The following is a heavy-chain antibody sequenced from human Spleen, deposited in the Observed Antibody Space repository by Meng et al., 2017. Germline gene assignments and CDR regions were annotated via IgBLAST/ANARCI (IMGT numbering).Heavy chain of an antibody. J-gene: IGHJ3*02. Sequence: SVKVSCKALGGIFSNYVIGWVRQAPGQGLEWIGGINAVFGTTNYAQKFQGRVTITTDESTSTAYMELSSLRSEDTAVYYCARDLDFWSANARTGAFDIWGQGTMVTVSS. V-gene: IGHV1-69*05. CDR3: ARDLDFWSANARTGAFDI. CDR2: INAVFGTT. CDR1: GGIFSNYV. D-gene: IGHD3-3*01.